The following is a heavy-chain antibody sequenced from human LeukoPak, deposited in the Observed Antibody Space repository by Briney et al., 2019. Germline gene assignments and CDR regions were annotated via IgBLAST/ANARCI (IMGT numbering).Heavy chain of an antibody. CDR2: IHSGGST. CDR1: GVSISGFY. D-gene: IGHD4-17*01. V-gene: IGHV4-4*08. Sequence: SETLSLTCSASGVSISGFYWNWIRQPPRKGPEWVGYIHSGGSTASNPSLRSRITFSIDTSKNQVSLRLTSVTATDAAVYYCARRRGNFGEGAFDYWGQGIPVTVST. CDR3: ARRRGNFGEGAFDY. J-gene: IGHJ4*02.